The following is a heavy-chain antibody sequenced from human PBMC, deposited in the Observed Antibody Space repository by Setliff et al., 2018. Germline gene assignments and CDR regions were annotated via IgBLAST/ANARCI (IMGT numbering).Heavy chain of an antibody. CDR1: GGSISSGSYY. V-gene: IGHV4-61*02. CDR2: IYTSGST. Sequence: SETLSLTCTVSGGSISSGSYYWSWIRQPAGKGLEWIGRIYTSGSTNYNPSLKSRVTISVDTSKNQFSLKLSSVTAADTAVYYCARGRIAAALYSFDYWGQGTLVTVSS. D-gene: IGHD6-13*01. CDR3: ARGRIAAALYSFDY. J-gene: IGHJ4*02.